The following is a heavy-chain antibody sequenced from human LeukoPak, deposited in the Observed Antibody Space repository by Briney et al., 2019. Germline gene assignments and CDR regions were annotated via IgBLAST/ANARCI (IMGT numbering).Heavy chain of an antibody. CDR3: CDTVTMGY. D-gene: IGHD4-17*01. Sequence: PGGSLRLSCAASGFTFSSFAMTWVRQAPGKGLEWVAVISYDGSNKYYADSVKGRFTISRDNSKNTLYLQMNSLRAEDTAVYYCCDTVTMGYWGQGTLVTVSS. CDR2: ISYDGSNK. J-gene: IGHJ4*02. V-gene: IGHV3-30*03. CDR1: GFTFSSFA.